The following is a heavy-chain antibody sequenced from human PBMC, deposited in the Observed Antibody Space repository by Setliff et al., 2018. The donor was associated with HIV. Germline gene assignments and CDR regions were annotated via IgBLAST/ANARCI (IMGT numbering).Heavy chain of an antibody. Sequence: ASVKVSCKASGYTFTSYYMHWVRQAPGQGLEWMGIINPSGGSTSYAQKFQGRVTMTRDTSTSTVYMELSSLRSEDTAVYYCARDLYYYGSGSPNYYYYHGMDVWGQGTTVTVSS. CDR3: ARDLYYYGSGSPNYYYYHGMDV. J-gene: IGHJ6*02. CDR2: INPSGGST. D-gene: IGHD3-10*01. V-gene: IGHV1-46*01. CDR1: GYTFTSYY.